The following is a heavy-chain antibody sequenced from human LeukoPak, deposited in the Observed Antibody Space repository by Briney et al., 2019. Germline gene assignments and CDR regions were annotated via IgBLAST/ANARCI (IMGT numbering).Heavy chain of an antibody. J-gene: IGHJ4*02. CDR1: GFTFTSYS. Sequence: GGSLRLSCAASGFTFTSYSMNWVRQAPGKGLEWLSFISFSSSYIYYADSVKGRFTISRDNAKNSLYLQMNSLRAADTAVYYCARERILTGYFETDPYNYFDYWGQGTLVTVSS. V-gene: IGHV3-21*04. D-gene: IGHD3-9*01. CDR2: ISFSSSYI. CDR3: ARERILTGYFETDPYNYFDY.